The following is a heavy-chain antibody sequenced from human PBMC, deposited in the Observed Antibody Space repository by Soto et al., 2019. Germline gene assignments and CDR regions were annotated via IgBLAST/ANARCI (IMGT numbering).Heavy chain of an antibody. J-gene: IGHJ6*02. CDR3: ATRYCSSTSCYRSHYYYYGMDV. V-gene: IGHV1-69*06. CDR1: GGTFSSYA. CDR2: IIPIFGTA. Sequence: SVKVSCKASGGTFSSYAISWVRQPPGQGLEWMGGIIPIFGTANYAQKFQGRVTITADKSTSTAYMELSSLRSEDPAVYYCATRYCSSTSCYRSHYYYYGMDVWGQGTTVTVSS. D-gene: IGHD2-2*01.